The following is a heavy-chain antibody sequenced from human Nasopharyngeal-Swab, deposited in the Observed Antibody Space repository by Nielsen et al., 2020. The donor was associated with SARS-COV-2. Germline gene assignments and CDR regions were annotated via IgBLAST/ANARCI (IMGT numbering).Heavy chain of an antibody. CDR3: ARDATMIVVGDDAFDI. Sequence: ASVKVSCKASGYTFTSYDINWVRQATGQGLEWMGWMNPNSGNTGYAQKFQGRVTMTRDTSISTAYMELSRLRSDDTAVYYCARDATMIVVGDDAFDIWGQGTMVTVSS. J-gene: IGHJ3*02. CDR2: MNPNSGNT. CDR1: GYTFTSYD. V-gene: IGHV1-8*01. D-gene: IGHD3-22*01.